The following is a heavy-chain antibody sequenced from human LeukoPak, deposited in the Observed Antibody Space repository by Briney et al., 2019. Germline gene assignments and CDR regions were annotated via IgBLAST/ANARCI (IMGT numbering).Heavy chain of an antibody. D-gene: IGHD4-11*01. CDR2: IWSDGANK. V-gene: IGHV3-33*06. CDR1: GFTFSHYG. J-gene: IGHJ4*02. Sequence: PGRSLTLSRAASGFTFSHYGMHWVRQAPGKGLEWVAVIWSDGANKYYADSVKGRFTIYRDDSQNRVFLQMNSLRAEDTALYYCAKDAQRGFDYSNSLEYWGQGALVSVSS. CDR3: AKDAQRGFDYSNSLEY.